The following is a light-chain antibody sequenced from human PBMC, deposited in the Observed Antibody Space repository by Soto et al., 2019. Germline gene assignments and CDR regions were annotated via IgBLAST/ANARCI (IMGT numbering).Light chain of an antibody. CDR3: QSYDSSLSGWV. CDR1: RSNIGAGYD. CDR2: GNS. Sequence: QSVLTQPPSVSGAPGQRVTISCTGSRSNIGAGYDVHWYQQLPGTAPKLLIYGNSNRPSGVTDRFSGSKSGTSASLAITGLRAEDEADYYCQSYDSSLSGWVFGGGTKLTVL. J-gene: IGLJ3*02. V-gene: IGLV1-40*01.